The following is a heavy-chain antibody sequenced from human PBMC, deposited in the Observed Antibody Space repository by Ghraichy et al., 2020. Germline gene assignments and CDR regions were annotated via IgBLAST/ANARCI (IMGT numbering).Heavy chain of an antibody. D-gene: IGHD6-19*01. CDR1: GFTFSSYS. V-gene: IGHV3-21*01. CDR3: ARDQKEFSEWLVNWFDP. Sequence: GGSLRLSCAASGFTFSSYSMNWVRQAPGKGLEWVSSISSSSSYIYYADSVKGRFTISRDNAKNSLYLQMNGLRAEDTAVYYCARDQKEFSEWLVNWFDPWGQGTLVTVSS. CDR2: ISSSSSYI. J-gene: IGHJ5*02.